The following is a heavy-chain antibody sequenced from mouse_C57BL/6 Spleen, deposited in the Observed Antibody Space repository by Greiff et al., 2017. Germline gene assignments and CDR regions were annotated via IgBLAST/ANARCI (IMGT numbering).Heavy chain of an antibody. J-gene: IGHJ3*01. CDR3: AYGYDGAWFAY. D-gene: IGHD2-2*01. V-gene: IGHV14-1*01. CDR1: GFNIKDYY. Sequence: EVQLQQSGAELVRPGASVKLSCTASGFNIKDYYMHWVKQRPEQGLEWIGRIDPEDGDTEYAPKVQGKATMTADTSSNTAYLQLSSLTSEDTAVYYCAYGYDGAWFAYWGQGTLVTVSA. CDR2: IDPEDGDT.